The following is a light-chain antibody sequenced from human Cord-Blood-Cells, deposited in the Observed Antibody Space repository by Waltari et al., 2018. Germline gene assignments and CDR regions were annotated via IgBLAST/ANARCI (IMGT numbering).Light chain of an antibody. J-gene: IGKJ1*01. CDR2: KAS. CDR1: QSISSW. CDR3: QQYNSYWT. Sequence: DIQMTQSPSTLSASVGDRVTITCRASQSISSWLAWYQQKPGKAPKLLIYKASSLESVVPSRFSGSGSATEFTLTISSLQPDDFATYYCQQYNSYWTFGQGTKVEIK. V-gene: IGKV1-5*03.